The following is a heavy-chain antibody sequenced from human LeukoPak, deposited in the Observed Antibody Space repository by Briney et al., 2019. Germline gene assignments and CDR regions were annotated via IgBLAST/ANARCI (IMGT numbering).Heavy chain of an antibody. CDR1: GFTFSSYG. Sequence: GGSLRLSCAASGFTFSSYGMHWVRQAPGKGLEWVAVIWYDGSNKYYADSVKGRFTISGDNSKNTLYLQMNSLRAEDTAVYYCARGGKQQLAYYFDYWGQGTLVTVSS. J-gene: IGHJ4*02. D-gene: IGHD6-13*01. V-gene: IGHV3-33*01. CDR3: ARGGKQQLAYYFDY. CDR2: IWYDGSNK.